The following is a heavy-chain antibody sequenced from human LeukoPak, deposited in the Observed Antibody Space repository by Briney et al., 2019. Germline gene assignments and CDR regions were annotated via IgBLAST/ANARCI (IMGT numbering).Heavy chain of an antibody. D-gene: IGHD1-26*01. Sequence: ASVKVSCRASGYTFTSYYMHWVRQAPGQGLEWMGIINPSGGSTSYAQKFQGRVTITTDESTSTAYMELSSLRSEDTAVYYCARDRELLYFDYWGQGTLVTVSS. V-gene: IGHV1-46*01. CDR1: GYTFTSYY. J-gene: IGHJ4*02. CDR3: ARDRELLYFDY. CDR2: INPSGGST.